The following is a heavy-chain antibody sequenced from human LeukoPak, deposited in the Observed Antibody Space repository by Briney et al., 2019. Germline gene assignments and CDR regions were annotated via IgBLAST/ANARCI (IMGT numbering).Heavy chain of an antibody. CDR2: ISYDGSNK. CDR3: AKQLGYCSDGSCYFPY. CDR1: GFTFSSYA. D-gene: IGHD2-15*01. Sequence: LSGGSLRLSCAASGFTFSSYAMHWVCQAPGKGLEWVAVISYDGSNKYYADSVKGRFTISRDNSKSTLCLQMNSLRAEDTAVYYCAKQLGYCSDGSCYFPYWGQGTLVTVSS. V-gene: IGHV3-30*04. J-gene: IGHJ4*02.